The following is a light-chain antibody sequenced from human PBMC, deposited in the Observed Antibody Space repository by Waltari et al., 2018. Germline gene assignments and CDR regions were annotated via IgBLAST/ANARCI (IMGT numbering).Light chain of an antibody. J-gene: IGKJ4*01. Sequence: CGASQSVSTISLAWYQQNAGQAPRLLIYSASNRAPGIPDRFSGSGSGTDFALTISSLEPEDSAMYYCQQYDGAVVTFGGGTKVEIK. CDR1: QSVSTIS. CDR2: SAS. V-gene: IGKV3-20*01. CDR3: QQYDGAVVT.